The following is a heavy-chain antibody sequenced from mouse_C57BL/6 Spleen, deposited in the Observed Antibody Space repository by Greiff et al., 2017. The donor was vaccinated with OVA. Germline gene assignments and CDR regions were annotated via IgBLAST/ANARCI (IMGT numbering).Heavy chain of an antibody. Sequence: QVQLKESGAELVRPGTSVKMSCKASGYTFTNYWIGWAKQRPGHGLEWIGDIYPGGGYTNYNEKFKGKSTLTADKSSSTAYMQFSSLTSEDSAIYYCARTSYDSYAMDYWGQGTSVTVSS. V-gene: IGHV1-63*01. CDR1: GYTFTNYW. CDR3: ARTSYDSYAMDY. J-gene: IGHJ4*01. D-gene: IGHD2-3*01. CDR2: IYPGGGYT.